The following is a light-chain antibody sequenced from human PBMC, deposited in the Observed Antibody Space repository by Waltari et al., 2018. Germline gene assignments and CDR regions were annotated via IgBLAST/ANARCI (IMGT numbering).Light chain of an antibody. CDR1: QSVLYSAKNKSY. Sequence: DIVMTQSPDSLAVSLGERATINCRSSQSVLYSAKNKSYLAWYQQKPGQPPKLLIYWASTRESGVPDRFSGSGSGADFTLTISSLQAEDVADYYCQQYYNSVRTFGQGTKVEIK. CDR3: QQYYNSVRT. CDR2: WAS. J-gene: IGKJ1*01. V-gene: IGKV4-1*01.